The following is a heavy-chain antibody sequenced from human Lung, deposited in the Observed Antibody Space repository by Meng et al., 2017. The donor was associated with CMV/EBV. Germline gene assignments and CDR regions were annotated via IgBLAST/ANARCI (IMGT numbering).Heavy chain of an antibody. Sequence: SXKTSCVAPGFTFDDHAMHWVRQAPGKGLEWVSGISWNSGNMGYADSVKGRFTISRDNAKNSLYLQMDNLGTEDTALYYCVRDRNYGVYLGSDYWGQGTXVTVSS. CDR1: GFTFDDHA. J-gene: IGHJ4*02. CDR2: ISWNSGNM. CDR3: VRDRNYGVYLGSDY. D-gene: IGHD4-17*01. V-gene: IGHV3-9*01.